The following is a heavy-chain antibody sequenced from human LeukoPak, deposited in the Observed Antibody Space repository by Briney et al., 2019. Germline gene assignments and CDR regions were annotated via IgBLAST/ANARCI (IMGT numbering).Heavy chain of an antibody. CDR1: GFNFSNYA. CDR3: AKQGAAGMRYYYYGMDV. D-gene: IGHD6-19*01. Sequence: GGSLRLSCAGAGFNFSNYAMSWVRQAPGKGLEWVSSISGDGTGTQYGDSVKGRFTISRDNSKNTLYLQMNSLRAEDTAVYYCAKQGAAGMRYYYYGMDVWGQGTTVTVSS. CDR2: ISGDGTGT. V-gene: IGHV3-23*01. J-gene: IGHJ6*02.